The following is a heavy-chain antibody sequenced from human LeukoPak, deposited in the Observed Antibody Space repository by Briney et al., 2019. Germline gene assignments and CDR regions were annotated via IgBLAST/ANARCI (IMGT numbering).Heavy chain of an antibody. Sequence: PSETLSLTCSVSGDSISYFYWSWIRQAAGKGLEWIGRTSSSGNTDYNASLRSRVTISVDTSKNQFSLKLSSVTAADTAVYYCASEPEGEASNAFDIWGQGTMVTVSS. CDR1: GDSISYFY. CDR2: TSSSGNT. J-gene: IGHJ3*02. V-gene: IGHV4-4*07. CDR3: ASEPEGEASNAFDI. D-gene: IGHD1-14*01.